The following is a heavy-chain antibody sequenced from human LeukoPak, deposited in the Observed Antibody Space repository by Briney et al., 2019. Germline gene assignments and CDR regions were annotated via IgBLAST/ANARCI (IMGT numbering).Heavy chain of an antibody. CDR1: GFSLSTSGMC. Sequence: RVSGPTLVNPTQTLTLTCTFSGFSLSTSGMCVSWIRQPPGKALEWLARIDWDDDKYYSTSLKTRLTISKDTSKNQVVPTMTNMDPVDTATYYCARISLTDSSGYYYYWGQGTLVTVSS. D-gene: IGHD3-22*01. J-gene: IGHJ4*02. CDR3: ARISLTDSSGYYYY. V-gene: IGHV2-70*11. CDR2: IDWDDDK.